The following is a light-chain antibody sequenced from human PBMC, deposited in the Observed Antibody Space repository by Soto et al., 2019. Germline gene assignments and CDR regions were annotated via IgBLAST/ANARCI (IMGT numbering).Light chain of an antibody. Sequence: DIQITQSHTTLSASVGDRVTITCRASQSISKWLAWYQQKPGKAPKLLIYDASTLESGVPSRFSGSGSGTEFTLTISSLQTDDFATYYCQQYNSYSSWTFGQGTKVEIK. V-gene: IGKV1-5*01. CDR3: QQYNSYSSWT. CDR1: QSISKW. J-gene: IGKJ1*01. CDR2: DAS.